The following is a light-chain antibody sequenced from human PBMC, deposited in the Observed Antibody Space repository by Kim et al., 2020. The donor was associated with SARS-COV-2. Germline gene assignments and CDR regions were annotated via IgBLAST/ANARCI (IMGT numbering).Light chain of an antibody. J-gene: IGLJ3*02. Sequence: GQSITISCTGTSSDIGGYNYVSWFQQHPGKVPELIIYAVNKRPSRISNRFSGSKSGNTASLTISGLQAEDEADYYCISFTTATTWVFGGGTQLTVL. V-gene: IGLV2-14*03. CDR3: ISFTTATTWV. CDR2: AVN. CDR1: SSDIGGYNY.